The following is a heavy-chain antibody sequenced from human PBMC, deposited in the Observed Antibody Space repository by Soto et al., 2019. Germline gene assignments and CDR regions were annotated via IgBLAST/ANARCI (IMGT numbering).Heavy chain of an antibody. CDR3: ARVLGYCSGGRCYHWFDP. CDR2: MNPNSGNT. J-gene: IGHJ5*02. Sequence: ASVKVSCKASGYTFTGYYMHWVRQATGQGLEWMGWMNPNSGNTGYAQRFQDRVTMTRNTSISTAYMQLSSLRSADTAVYYCARVLGYCSGGRCYHWFDPWGQGTLVTVSS. D-gene: IGHD2-15*01. V-gene: IGHV1-8*02. CDR1: GYTFTGYY.